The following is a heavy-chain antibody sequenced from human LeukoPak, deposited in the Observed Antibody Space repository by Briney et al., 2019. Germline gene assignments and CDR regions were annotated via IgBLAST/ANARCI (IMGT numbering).Heavy chain of an antibody. D-gene: IGHD6-19*01. V-gene: IGHV3-7*01. CDR3: ARDSGWYPVDY. CDR1: GFTFSNYW. Sequence: GGSLRLSCAASGFTFSNYWTTWVRQAPGKGLEWVANIKEDGSDKNYVDSVKGRFIISRDNAKNSLYLQMNSLRAEDTAMYFCARDSGWYPVDYWGQGTLVTVSS. CDR2: IKEDGSDK. J-gene: IGHJ4*02.